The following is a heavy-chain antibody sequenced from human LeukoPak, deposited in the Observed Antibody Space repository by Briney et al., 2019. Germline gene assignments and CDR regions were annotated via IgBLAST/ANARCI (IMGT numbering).Heavy chain of an antibody. CDR1: GGSISSYC. CDR3: VRSDDFWSGYYGY. D-gene: IGHD3-3*01. J-gene: IGHJ4*02. CDR2: IFYSGST. V-gene: IGHV4-59*01. Sequence: SETLSLTCTVSGGSISSYCWSWIRQPPGKGLEWIGYIFYSGSTNYNPSLKSRGTISVDTSKNQYSLKRSSVTAADTAVYYCVRSDDFWSGYYGYWGQGTLVTVSS.